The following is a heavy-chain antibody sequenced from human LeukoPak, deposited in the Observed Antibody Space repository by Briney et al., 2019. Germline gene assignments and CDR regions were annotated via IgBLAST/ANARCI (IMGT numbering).Heavy chain of an antibody. V-gene: IGHV4-4*07. CDR1: GGSISSYY. CDR2: IYTSGST. CDR3: ARDIREYCSGGSCYRGGPISYYHYYYMDV. Sequence: SETLSLTCTVSGGSISSYYWSWIRQPAGKGLEWIGRIYTSGSTNYNPSLKSRVTMSVDTSKNQFSLKLSSVTAADTAVYYCARDIREYCSGGSCYRGGPISYYHYYYMDVWGKGTTVTVSS. J-gene: IGHJ6*03. D-gene: IGHD2-15*01.